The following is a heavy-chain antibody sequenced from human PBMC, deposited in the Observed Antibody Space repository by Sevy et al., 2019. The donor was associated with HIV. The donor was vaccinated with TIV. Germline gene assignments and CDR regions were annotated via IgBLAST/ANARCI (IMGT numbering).Heavy chain of an antibody. V-gene: IGHV3-48*01. CDR1: GFTFSSYS. D-gene: IGHD3-10*02. Sequence: GGSLRLSCAASGFTFSSYSMNWVRQAPGKGLEWVSYISSSSSTIYYANSVKGRFTISRDNVKNSLYLQMNSLRAEDTAVYYCARGRPGGNYVWGQGTLVTVSS. CDR2: ISSSSSTI. J-gene: IGHJ4*02. CDR3: ARGRPGGNYV.